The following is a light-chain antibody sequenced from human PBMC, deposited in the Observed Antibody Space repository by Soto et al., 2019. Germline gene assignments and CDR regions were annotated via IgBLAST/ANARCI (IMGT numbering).Light chain of an antibody. CDR1: QSVRTN. J-gene: IGKJ1*01. CDR2: YSS. CDR3: QQYAYWPET. V-gene: IGKV3D-15*01. Sequence: EVIMTQFPDTVSVTPGGTVTLSSGASQSVRTNLAWYQQRPGQAPRLLIHYSSTRATDVPARFSGSGSGTNFTLAISSLQSEDFAVYFCQQYAYWPETFGQGTKVDI.